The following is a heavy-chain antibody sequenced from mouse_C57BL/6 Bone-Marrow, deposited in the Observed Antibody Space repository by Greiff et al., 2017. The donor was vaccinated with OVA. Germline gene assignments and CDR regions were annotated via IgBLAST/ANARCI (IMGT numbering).Heavy chain of an antibody. V-gene: IGHV1-53*01. CDR1: GYTFTSYW. D-gene: IGHD1-1*01. CDR2: INPSNGGT. CDR3: ARPSYYYGSSPAWFAY. J-gene: IGHJ3*01. Sequence: VQLQQPGTELVKPGASVKLSCKASGYTFTSYWMHWVKQRPGQGLEWIGNINPSNGGTNYNEKFKSKATLTVDKSSSTAYMQLSSLTSEDSAVYYCARPSYYYGSSPAWFAYWGQGTLVTVSA.